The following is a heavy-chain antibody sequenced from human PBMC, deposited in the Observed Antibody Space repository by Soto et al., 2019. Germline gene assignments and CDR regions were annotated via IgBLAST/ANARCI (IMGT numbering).Heavy chain of an antibody. CDR1: GFTFSDYA. CDR3: ASTLQYCTSTSCYPWGSFDY. V-gene: IGHV3-48*02. CDR2: ISSSSSTI. J-gene: IGHJ4*02. D-gene: IGHD2-2*01. Sequence: EVQLVESGGGLVQPGGSLRLSCAASGFTFSDYALNWVRQAPGEGLEWISYISSSSSTIYFADSLKGRFTISRDNAKNSLYLQLNSLTDEDTAVYYCASTLQYCTSTSCYPWGSFDYWGQGTLVTVSS.